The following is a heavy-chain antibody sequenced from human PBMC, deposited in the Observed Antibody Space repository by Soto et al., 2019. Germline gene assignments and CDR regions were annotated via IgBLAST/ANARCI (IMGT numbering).Heavy chain of an antibody. D-gene: IGHD3-10*01. J-gene: IGHJ1*01. CDR3: ARNDRGYGSVSYYP. CDR2: ISAYNGNT. V-gene: IGHV1-18*01. CDR1: VYTFTSYG. Sequence: QVQLVQSGAEVKKPGASVKVSCKASVYTFTSYGISWGRQAPGQGLEWMGWISAYNGNTNYAQKLQGRVTMTTDTSTSTAYMELRSVRSDDTAVYYCARNDRGYGSVSYYPWGQGTLVTVSS.